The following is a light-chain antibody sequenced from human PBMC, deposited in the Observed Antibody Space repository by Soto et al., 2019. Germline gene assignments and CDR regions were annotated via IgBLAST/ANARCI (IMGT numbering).Light chain of an antibody. CDR2: KTS. V-gene: IGKV1-5*03. CDR3: LQYNRYLWT. CDR1: IDFSNW. Sequence: DIPMTQSPSTVSASVGDRVTITFRARIDFSNWLAWYQQKPGKAPKLLIYKTSTLESGVPSRFSGSGSGTQFSLTISRLQPDGSATYYCLQYNRYLWTFGQGTTVEVK. J-gene: IGKJ1*01.